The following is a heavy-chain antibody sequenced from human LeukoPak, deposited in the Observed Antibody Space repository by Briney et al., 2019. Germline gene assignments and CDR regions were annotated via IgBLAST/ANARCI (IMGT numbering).Heavy chain of an antibody. CDR2: IIPIFGTA. V-gene: IGHV1-69*05. J-gene: IGHJ5*02. Sequence: SVKVSCKASGGTFTSYAISWVRQAPGQGLEWMGGIIPIFGTANYAQKFQGRVTITTDESTSTAYMELSSLRSEDTAVYYCASFPVPAAGRYWFDPWGQGTLVTVSS. CDR3: ASFPVPAAGRYWFDP. D-gene: IGHD2-2*01. CDR1: GGTFTSYA.